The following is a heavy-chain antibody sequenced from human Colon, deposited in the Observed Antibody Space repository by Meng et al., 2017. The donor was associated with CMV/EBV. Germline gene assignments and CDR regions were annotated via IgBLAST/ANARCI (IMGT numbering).Heavy chain of an antibody. V-gene: IGHV4-34*01. D-gene: IGHD5-12*01. Sequence: GSLRLSCAVDGGSFSGHTWTWIRQSPGQGLEWIGEVNHSGSTNLKASLKSRVAISVDASNRQFFLKLTSVTAADTAVYYCARGGEGANGYDPDTWTFDYWGQGTLVTVSS. CDR2: VNHSGST. J-gene: IGHJ4*02. CDR3: ARGGEGANGYDPDTWTFDY. CDR1: GGSFSGHT.